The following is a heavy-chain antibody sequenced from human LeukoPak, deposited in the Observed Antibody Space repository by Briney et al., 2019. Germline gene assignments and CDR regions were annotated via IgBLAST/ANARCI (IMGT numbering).Heavy chain of an antibody. CDR3: AKLLGY. CDR2: ITGSGGST. CDR1: GLTFSSYV. D-gene: IGHD7-27*01. V-gene: IGHV3-23*01. J-gene: IGHJ4*02. Sequence: PGGSLRLSCAASGLTFSSYVLNWVRQAPGRGLEWVSGITGSGGSTYYADSVKGRFTISRDNSKNTLYLQMNSLRAEDTAVYYCAKLLGYWGQGTPVTVSS.